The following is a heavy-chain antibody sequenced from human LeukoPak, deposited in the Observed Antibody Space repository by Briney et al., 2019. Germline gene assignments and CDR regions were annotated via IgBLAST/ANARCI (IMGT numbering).Heavy chain of an antibody. CDR3: ARDCSGGSCYGAFDI. CDR1: GGSISSYY. V-gene: IGHV4-59*01. CDR2: LYYSGST. Sequence: ASETLSLTCTVSGGSISSYYWSWIRQPPGKGLEWIGYLYYSGSTNYNPSLKSRVTISVDTSKNQFSLKLSSVTAADTAVYYCARDCSGGSCYGAFDIWGQGTMVTVSS. J-gene: IGHJ3*02. D-gene: IGHD2-15*01.